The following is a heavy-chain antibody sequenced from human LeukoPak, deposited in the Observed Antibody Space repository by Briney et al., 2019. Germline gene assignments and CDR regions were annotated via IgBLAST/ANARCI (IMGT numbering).Heavy chain of an antibody. D-gene: IGHD3-22*01. CDR1: GDSITTNSYW. V-gene: IGHV4-39*01. CDR3: ARGSLIGPYYYDSSGYFAPLDY. Sequence: PSETLSLTCSLSGDSITTNSYWWGWIRQSPGKGLEWIGSIYSSGNSYYNPSLKSRATISPDTSKNQYSLSLTSVTAADTAVYYCARGSLIGPYYYDSSGYFAPLDYWGQGTLVTVSS. CDR2: IYSSGNS. J-gene: IGHJ4*02.